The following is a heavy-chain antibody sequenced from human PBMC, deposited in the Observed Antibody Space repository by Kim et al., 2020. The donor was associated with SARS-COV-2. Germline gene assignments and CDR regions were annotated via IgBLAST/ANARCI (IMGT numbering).Heavy chain of an antibody. D-gene: IGHD5-12*01. V-gene: IGHV3-23*01. J-gene: IGHJ4*02. Sequence: GGSLRLXCAASEFPFNTYAMSWVRQAPGWGLEWVSTISDSGVTTFYADSVKGRFTISRDNSKNTLFLHMNSLRVEDTAVYYCTGSRGGLRFHSFDYGGQGTLVTVSS. CDR3: TGSRGGLRFHSFDY. CDR2: ISDSGVTT. CDR1: EFPFNTYA.